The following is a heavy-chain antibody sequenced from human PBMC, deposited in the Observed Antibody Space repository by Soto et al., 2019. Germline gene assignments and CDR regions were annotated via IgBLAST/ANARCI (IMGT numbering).Heavy chain of an antibody. V-gene: IGHV3-33*06. CDR1: GFTFSSYA. CDR3: AKEGIYDILTGQFW. Sequence: GGSLRLSCAASGFTFSSYAMSWVRQAPGKGLEWVAVIWYDGSNKYYADSVKGRFTISRDNSKNTLYLQMNSLRAEDTAVYYCAKEGIYDILTGQFWGGKGTLVTV. CDR2: IWYDGSNK. D-gene: IGHD3-9*01. J-gene: IGHJ4*02.